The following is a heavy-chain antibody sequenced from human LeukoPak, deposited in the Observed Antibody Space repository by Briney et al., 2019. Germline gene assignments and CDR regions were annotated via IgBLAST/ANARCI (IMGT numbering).Heavy chain of an antibody. J-gene: IGHJ4*02. V-gene: IGHV3-23*01. CDR3: AKDPSSSGYYSD. CDR1: GFTFSSYA. Sequence: PGGSLRLSCAASGFTFSSYAMSWVRQAPGKGLEWVSATSGSGGSTYYADSVKGRFTISRDNSKNTLYLQMNSLRAEDTAVYYCAKDPSSSGYYSDWDQGTLVTVSS. D-gene: IGHD3-22*01. CDR2: TSGSGGST.